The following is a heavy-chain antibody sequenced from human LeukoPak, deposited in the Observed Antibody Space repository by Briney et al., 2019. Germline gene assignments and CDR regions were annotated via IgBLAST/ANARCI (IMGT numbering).Heavy chain of an antibody. Sequence: GGFLRLTCADSGFTFSSYGLHWVRQAPGKGLEWVAVISYDGSNKYYADSVKGRFTISRDNSKNTLYLQMNSLRAEDTAVYYCAKEYLDETKYYYYYGMDGWGQGTTVTVSS. V-gene: IGHV3-30*18. D-gene: IGHD1-20*01. CDR1: GFTFSSYG. J-gene: IGHJ6*02. CDR2: ISYDGSNK. CDR3: AKEYLDETKYYYYYGMDG.